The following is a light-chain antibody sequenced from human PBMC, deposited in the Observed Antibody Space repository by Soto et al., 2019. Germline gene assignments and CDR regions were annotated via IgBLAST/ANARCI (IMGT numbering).Light chain of an antibody. Sequence: EIVLKQSPGTLYLSPGQRATLSCRASQSVSSNYLAWYQQKPGQAPRPLIYGASSRATGIPDRFSGSGAGTEFTLTISILESEDFAVYYYQEYGSAPWTFGQGTKVEIK. J-gene: IGKJ1*01. V-gene: IGKV3-20*01. CDR1: QSVSSNY. CDR3: QEYGSAPWT. CDR2: GAS.